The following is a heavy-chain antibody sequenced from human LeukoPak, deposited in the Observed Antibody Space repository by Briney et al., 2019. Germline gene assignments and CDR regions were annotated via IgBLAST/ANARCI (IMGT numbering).Heavy chain of an antibody. CDR3: ARRPYDSSGYYFHYFDY. V-gene: IGHV4-30-4*08. CDR1: GGSISSGDYY. Sequence: SQTLSLTCTVSGGSISSGDYYWSRIRQPPGKGLEWIGYIYYSGSTYYNPSLKSRVTISVDTSKNQFSLKLSSVTAADTAVYYCARRPYDSSGYYFHYFDYWGQGTLVTVSS. CDR2: IYYSGST. D-gene: IGHD3-22*01. J-gene: IGHJ4*02.